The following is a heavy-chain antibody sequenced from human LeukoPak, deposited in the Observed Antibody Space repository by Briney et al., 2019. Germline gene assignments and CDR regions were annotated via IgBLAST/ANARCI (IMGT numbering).Heavy chain of an antibody. CDR1: GYTFTSYG. D-gene: IGHD3-10*01. J-gene: IGHJ4*02. CDR2: ISAYNGNT. CDR3: ARDLKLNHAGPHYHGSGSNY. Sequence: ASVKVSCKASGYTFTSYGISWVRQAPGQGLEWMGWISAYNGNTNYAQKLQGRVTMTTDTSTSTAYMELRSLRSDDTAVYYCARDLKLNHAGPHYHGSGSNYWGQGTLVTVSS. V-gene: IGHV1-18*01.